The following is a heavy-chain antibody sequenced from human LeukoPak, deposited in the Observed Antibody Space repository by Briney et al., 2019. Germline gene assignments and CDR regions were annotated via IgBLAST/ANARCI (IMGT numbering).Heavy chain of an antibody. V-gene: IGHV1-2*02. CDR2: INPDSGGT. CDR3: ARDGGYQLLYDWFDP. CDR1: GYTFISYG. J-gene: IGHJ5*02. D-gene: IGHD2-2*02. Sequence: GASVKVSCRSSGYTFISYGIGWVRQAPGQGLEWMGWINPDSGGTNYGQNFQGRVTMTRDTSISTTYMELSRLRSDDTAVYYCARDGGYQLLYDWFDPWGQGTLVTVSS.